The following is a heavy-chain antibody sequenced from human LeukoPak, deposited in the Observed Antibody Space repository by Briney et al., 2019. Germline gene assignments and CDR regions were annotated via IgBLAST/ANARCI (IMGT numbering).Heavy chain of an antibody. V-gene: IGHV4-39*01. CDR1: GCSISSSSYY. D-gene: IGHD4-11*01. J-gene: IGHJ4*02. CDR3: ARHARARLQTNLDY. CDR2: IYYSGST. Sequence: SETLSLTCTVSGCSISSSSYYWGWIRQPPGKGLEWIGSIYYSGSTYYNPSLKSRVTISVDTSKNQFSLKLSSVTAADTAVYYCARHARARLQTNLDYWGQGTLVTVSS.